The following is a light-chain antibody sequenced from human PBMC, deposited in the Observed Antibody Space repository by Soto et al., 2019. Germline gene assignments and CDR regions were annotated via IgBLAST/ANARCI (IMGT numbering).Light chain of an antibody. J-gene: IGKJ4*01. Sequence: IPVTPSPPFLSASDGVIVSFTCQASQGIRNDLAWYQQKPGKVPKHLIYAASSLQSGVPSRFSGSGSGTDFTLTISSLQPEDFATYYCQQYNSYPLTFGGGTKVDI. V-gene: IGKV1-16*01. CDR3: QQYNSYPLT. CDR2: AAS. CDR1: QGIRND.